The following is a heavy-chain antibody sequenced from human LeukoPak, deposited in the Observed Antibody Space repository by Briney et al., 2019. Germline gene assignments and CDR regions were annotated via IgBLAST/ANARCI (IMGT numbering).Heavy chain of an antibody. V-gene: IGHV1-2*02. CDR2: VNPNSGGT. D-gene: IGHD2-21*01. Sequence: ASVEVSCKASGYTFTGYYIHWVRQAPGQGLEWMGWVNPNSGGTIYEEKFQGRVNMTRDTSISTAYMELTGLRSDDTAVYYCARRLQIVWYGLDVWGQGTSVTVSS. CDR1: GYTFTGYY. CDR3: ARRLQIVWYGLDV. J-gene: IGHJ6*02.